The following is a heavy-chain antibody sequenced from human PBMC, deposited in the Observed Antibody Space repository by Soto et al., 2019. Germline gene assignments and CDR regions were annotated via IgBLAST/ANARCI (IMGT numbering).Heavy chain of an antibody. CDR1: GFTFSSYA. D-gene: IGHD3-10*01. J-gene: IGHJ3*02. CDR3: AKDLGFGDLGSDAFDI. V-gene: IGHV3-23*01. Sequence: GGSLRLSCAASGFTFSSYAMSWVRQAPGKGLEWVSAISGSGGSTYYADSVKGRFTISRDNSKNTLYLQMNSLRAEDTAVYYCAKDLGFGDLGSDAFDIWGQGTMVTVSS. CDR2: ISGSGGST.